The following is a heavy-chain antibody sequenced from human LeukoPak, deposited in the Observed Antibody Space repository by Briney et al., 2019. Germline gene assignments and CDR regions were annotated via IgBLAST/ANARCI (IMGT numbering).Heavy chain of an antibody. Sequence: PGGSLRLSCVASGFSFRDDDMHWVRQPPGKGLEWVAFIRYDGSTSYYAESVKGRFTISRDNSKNTLYLQIDSLGPEDTAVYYCAKAIARGADYWGQGTLVTVSS. CDR3: AKAIARGADY. CDR2: IRYDGSTS. D-gene: IGHD3-10*01. J-gene: IGHJ4*02. V-gene: IGHV3-30*02. CDR1: GFSFRDDD.